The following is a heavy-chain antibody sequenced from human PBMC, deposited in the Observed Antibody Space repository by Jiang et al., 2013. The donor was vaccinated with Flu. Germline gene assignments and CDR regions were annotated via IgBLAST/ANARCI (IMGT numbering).Heavy chain of an antibody. Sequence: KKPGESLKISCKGSGYIFTTFWIGWVRQMPGKGLEWMGVIYPGDSNTRYSPSFQGQVTISADKSISTAYVQWSSLKASDTAMYYCATAYDYVWGSYRYTPHYFDYWGQGTLVTVSS. D-gene: IGHD3-16*02. V-gene: IGHV5-51*01. CDR2: IYPGDSNT. CDR3: ATAYDYVWGSYRYTPHYFDY. CDR1: GYIFTTFW. J-gene: IGHJ4*02.